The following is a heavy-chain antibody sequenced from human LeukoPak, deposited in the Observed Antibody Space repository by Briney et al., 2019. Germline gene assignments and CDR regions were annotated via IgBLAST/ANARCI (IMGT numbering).Heavy chain of an antibody. CDR2: IYWNDDK. J-gene: IGHJ5*02. CDR3: AHRRLQAAARNNWFDP. CDR1: GFSLSTSGVS. V-gene: IGHV2-5*01. Sequence: SGPTLVKPTQTLTLTCTFSGFSLSTSGVSVGWIRQPPGKALEWLALIYWNDDKRYSPSLKSRLTITKDTSKNQVVLTMTNMDPVDTATYYCAHRRLQAAARNNWFDPWGQGTLVTVSS. D-gene: IGHD6-13*01.